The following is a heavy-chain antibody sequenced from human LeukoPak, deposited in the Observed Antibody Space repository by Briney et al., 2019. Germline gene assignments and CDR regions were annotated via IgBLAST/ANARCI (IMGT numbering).Heavy chain of an antibody. Sequence: GESLRLSCAASGFTVSSNYISWVRQAPGKGLEWVSVIYSGGNTYYADSVKGRFIISRDNSKNTVYLQMDSLRAEDTAVYYCARGNDYFDYWGQGTLVTVSS. J-gene: IGHJ4*02. CDR2: IYSGGNT. V-gene: IGHV3-66*01. CDR3: ARGNDYFDY. CDR1: GFTVSSNY.